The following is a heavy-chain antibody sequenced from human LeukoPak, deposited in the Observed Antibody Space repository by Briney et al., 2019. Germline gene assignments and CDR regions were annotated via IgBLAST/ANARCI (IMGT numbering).Heavy chain of an antibody. CDR3: ARDPSVTPFDY. V-gene: IGHV3-33*01. D-gene: IGHD4-17*01. Sequence: PGGSLRLSCAASGFTFSRYGMHWVRQAPGKGLEWVAVIWYDGSNKYYADSVKGRFTISRDNSKNTLYLQMNSLRAEDTAVYYCARDPSVTPFDYWGQGALVTVSS. CDR2: IWYDGSNK. CDR1: GFTFSRYG. J-gene: IGHJ4*02.